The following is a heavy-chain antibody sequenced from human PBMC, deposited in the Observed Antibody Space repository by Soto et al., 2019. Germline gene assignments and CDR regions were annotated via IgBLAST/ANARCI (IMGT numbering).Heavy chain of an antibody. CDR2: INSDGSST. V-gene: IGHV3-74*01. Sequence: GGSLRLSCAASGFTFSSYWMHWVRQAPGKGLVWVSRINSDGSSTSYANSVKGRFTISRENAKNTLYLQMNSLRAEDTAVYYCARVGQRYSSSWYYYYYMDVWGKGTTVTVSS. CDR3: ARVGQRYSSSWYYYYYMDV. CDR1: GFTFSSYW. J-gene: IGHJ6*03. D-gene: IGHD6-13*01.